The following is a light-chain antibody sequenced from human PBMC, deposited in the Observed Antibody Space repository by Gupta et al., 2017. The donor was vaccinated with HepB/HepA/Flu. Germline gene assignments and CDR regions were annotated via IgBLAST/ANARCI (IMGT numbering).Light chain of an antibody. J-gene: IGLJ2*01. CDR2: QDS. CDR3: QAWDSSIYVV. CDR1: KLGDKY. V-gene: IGLV3-1*01. Sequence: SYELTQPPSVSVSPGQTASITSPGDKLGDKYACWYQQKPGQSPVLVIYQDSKRPSGIPGRFSGSNSGNTATLTISGTQAMDEADYYCQAWDSSIYVVFGGGTKLTVL.